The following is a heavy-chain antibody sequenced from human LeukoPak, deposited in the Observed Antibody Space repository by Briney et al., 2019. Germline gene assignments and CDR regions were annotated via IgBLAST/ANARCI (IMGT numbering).Heavy chain of an antibody. Sequence: PSETLSLTCTVSGGSISSYYWSWIRQPAGKGLEWIGRICTSGSTNYNPSLKSRVTMSVDTSKNQFSLKLSSVTAADTAVYYCARDRKAYGSGSYYNVNYFDYWGQGTLVTVSS. D-gene: IGHD3-10*01. CDR2: ICTSGST. J-gene: IGHJ4*02. CDR1: GGSISSYY. CDR3: ARDRKAYGSGSYYNVNYFDY. V-gene: IGHV4-4*07.